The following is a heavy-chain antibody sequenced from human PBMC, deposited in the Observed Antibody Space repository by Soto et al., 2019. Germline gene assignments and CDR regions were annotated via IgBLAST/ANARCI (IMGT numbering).Heavy chain of an antibody. V-gene: IGHV1-69*01. J-gene: IGHJ5*02. D-gene: IGHD6-19*01. Sequence: QVQLVQSGAEVKKPGSSVKVSCKASGGTFSSYAISWVRQAPGQGLEWMGGIIPIFGTANYAQKFQGRVTITAEESTSTASRELSSLRSEDTDVYYCARDGSGWSNWFDPWGQGTLVTVSS. CDR2: IIPIFGTA. CDR3: ARDGSGWSNWFDP. CDR1: GGTFSSYA.